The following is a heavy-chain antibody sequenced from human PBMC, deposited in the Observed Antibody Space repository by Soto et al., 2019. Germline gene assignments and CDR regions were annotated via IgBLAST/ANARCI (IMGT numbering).Heavy chain of an antibody. CDR2: ISGSGGST. D-gene: IGHD1-26*01. CDR3: AIDYDGATTGSFDY. CDR1: GFTFSSYA. J-gene: IGHJ4*02. Sequence: EVQLLESGGGLVQPGGSLRLSCAASGFTFSSYAMSWVRQAPGKGLEWVSAISGSGGSTYYADSVKGRFTISRDNSMNTLYLQMNSLRAEDTAVYYCAIDYDGATTGSFDYWGQGTLVTVSS. V-gene: IGHV3-23*01.